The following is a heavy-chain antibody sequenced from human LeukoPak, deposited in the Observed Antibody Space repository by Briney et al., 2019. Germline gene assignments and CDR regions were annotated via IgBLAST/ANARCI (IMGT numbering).Heavy chain of an antibody. V-gene: IGHV3-23*01. Sequence: GGTLRLSCAASGFTFSNYGMSWVRQAPGKGLEWVSAISGSGVTTYYADSVKGRFTISRDNSKHTLYLQMNSLRSDDTAVYYCAAKFDPWGQGTLVTVSS. CDR1: GFTFSNYG. J-gene: IGHJ5*02. CDR3: AAKFDP. CDR2: ISGSGVTT.